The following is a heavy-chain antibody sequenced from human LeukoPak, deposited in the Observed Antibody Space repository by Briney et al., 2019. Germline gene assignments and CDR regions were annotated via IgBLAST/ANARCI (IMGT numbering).Heavy chain of an antibody. CDR2: IYHSGST. CDR3: ARVGGDYGSGSYYTRYNWFDP. D-gene: IGHD3-10*01. Sequence: SQTLSLTCAVSGGSISSGGYSWSWIRQPPGKGLEWIGYIYHSGSTYYNPSLKSRVTISVDRSKNQFSLKLSSVTAAGTAVYYCARVGGDYGSGSYYTRYNWFDPWGQGTLVTVSS. CDR1: GGSISSGGYS. J-gene: IGHJ5*02. V-gene: IGHV4-30-2*01.